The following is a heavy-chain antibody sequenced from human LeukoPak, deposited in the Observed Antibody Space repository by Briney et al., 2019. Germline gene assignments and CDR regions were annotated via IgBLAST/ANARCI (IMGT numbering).Heavy chain of an antibody. CDR1: GFTFSDYS. J-gene: IGHJ6*02. CDR3: ARRGYSTYGMDV. CDR2: ISGRSSTI. V-gene: IGHV3-48*04. Sequence: GGSLRLSCAASGFTFSDYSMNWVRQAPGKGLEWVSYISGRSSTIYYADSVKGRFTISRDNAKNSLYLQMNSLRVEDTAVYYCARRGYSTYGMDVWGQGTTVTVSS. D-gene: IGHD5-18*01.